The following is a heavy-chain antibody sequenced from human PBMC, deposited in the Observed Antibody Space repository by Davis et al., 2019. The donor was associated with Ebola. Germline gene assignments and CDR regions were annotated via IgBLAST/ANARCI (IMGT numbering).Heavy chain of an antibody. J-gene: IGHJ6*02. CDR2: INPISGGT. CDR1: GYTFTSYY. D-gene: IGHD2-21*02. CDR3: ARAFCGGDCYPGAYYFRYGMDV. Sequence: ASVKVSCKASGYTFTSYYMNWLRQAPGQGLEWMGWINPISGGTNYAQKFQGRVTLTRATSTTTAYMEVSSLTSDDTAVYFCARAFCGGDCYPGAYYFRYGMDVWGPGTTVTVSS. V-gene: IGHV1-2*02.